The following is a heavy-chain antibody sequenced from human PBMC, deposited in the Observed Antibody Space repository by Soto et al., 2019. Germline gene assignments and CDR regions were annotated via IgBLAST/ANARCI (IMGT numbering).Heavy chain of an antibody. CDR1: GVTFNDAW. CDR3: SASLHTTLDYYLAY. Sequence: EVQMVESVGGLVEPGGYLRCTCSVAGVTFNDAWMSWVRQAPGKGLEWVGRIRSRGDGGAPDYAEVVKGRCILSRDDSKSTLYLQMNNLHAEDSAVYYFSASLHTTLDYYLAYSRQATLVTVSS. CDR2: IRSRGDGGAP. J-gene: IGHJ4*01. V-gene: IGHV3-15*01. D-gene: IGHD1-1*01.